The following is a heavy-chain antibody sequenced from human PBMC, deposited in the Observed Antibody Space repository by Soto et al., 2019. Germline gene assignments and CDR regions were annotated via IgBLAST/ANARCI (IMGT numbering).Heavy chain of an antibody. CDR3: ATSPRGSYDCVFDI. V-gene: IGHV5-51*01. J-gene: IGHJ3*02. CDR2: IYPGDSGT. Sequence: GESLKISCKGSGYSFTSSWIGWVRQITGKGLEWMGIIYPGDSGTRYSPSFQGQVTISADKSISTAYLQWSSLKASDTAMYYCATSPRGSYDCVFDIWGQGTMDTVSS. CDR1: GYSFTSSW. D-gene: IGHD1-26*01.